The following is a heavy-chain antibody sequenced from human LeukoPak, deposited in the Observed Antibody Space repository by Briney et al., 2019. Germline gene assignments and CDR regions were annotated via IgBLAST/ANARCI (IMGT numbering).Heavy chain of an antibody. CDR3: ARDYCSSTSCYSLGRFDP. CDR1: GGSISSGSYY. Sequence: SETLSLTCTVSGGSISSGSYYWSWIRQPAGKGLEWIGRIYTSGSTNYNPSLKSRVTISVDTSKNQFSLKLSSVTAADTAVYYCARDYCSSTSCYSLGRFDPWGQGTLVTVSS. D-gene: IGHD2-2*02. V-gene: IGHV4-61*02. J-gene: IGHJ5*02. CDR2: IYTSGST.